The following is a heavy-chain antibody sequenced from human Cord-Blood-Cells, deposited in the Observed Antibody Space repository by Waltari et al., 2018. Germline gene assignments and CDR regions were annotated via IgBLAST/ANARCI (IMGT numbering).Heavy chain of an antibody. Sequence: QLQLQESGPGLVKPSETLSLTCTVSGGSISISSSYWGWIRQPPGKGLEWIGSIYYSGSTYYNPSLKSRVTISVDTSKNQFSLKLSSVTAADTAVYYCARKYSYGLDYWGQGTLVTVSS. V-gene: IGHV4-39*01. CDR1: GGSISISSSY. CDR3: ARKYSYGLDY. D-gene: IGHD5-18*01. CDR2: IYYSGST. J-gene: IGHJ4*02.